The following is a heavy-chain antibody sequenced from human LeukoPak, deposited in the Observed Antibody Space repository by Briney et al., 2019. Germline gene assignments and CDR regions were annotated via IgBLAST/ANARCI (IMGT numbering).Heavy chain of an antibody. J-gene: IGHJ4*02. CDR2: IYPGDSDT. Sequence: GESLKISCKDSGYSFTSYWIGWVRQMPGKGLEWMGIIYPGDSDTRYSPSFQGQVTISADKSISTAYLQWSSLKASDTAMYYCARIPYYYDSSGYHFDYWGQGTLVTVSS. V-gene: IGHV5-51*01. D-gene: IGHD3-22*01. CDR1: GYSFTSYW. CDR3: ARIPYYYDSSGYHFDY.